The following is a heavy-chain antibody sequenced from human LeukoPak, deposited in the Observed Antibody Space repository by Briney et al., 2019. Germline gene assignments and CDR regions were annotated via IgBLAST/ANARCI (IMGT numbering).Heavy chain of an antibody. D-gene: IGHD3-22*01. J-gene: IGHJ4*02. CDR3: AKYFSGSFDY. CDR1: GFTFDDYA. Sequence: GGSLRLSCAASGFTFDDYAMHWVRQAPGKGLEWVSGISWNSGSIGYADSVKGRFTISRDNAKNSLYLQMNSLRAEDTAVYYCAKYFSGSFDYWGQGTLVTVSS. V-gene: IGHV3-9*01. CDR2: ISWNSGSI.